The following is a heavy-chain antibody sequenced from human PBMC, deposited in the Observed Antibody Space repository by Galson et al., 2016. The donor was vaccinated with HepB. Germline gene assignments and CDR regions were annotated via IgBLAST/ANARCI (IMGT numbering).Heavy chain of an antibody. CDR3: AKDRITAAAGPNWFDS. Sequence: SLRLSCAASGFTFRSYAMTWVRQTPGKGLEWVATVSGSGENTFSADSVKGRFIVSRDNSNNTVSLHMNSLTADDTALYYCAKDRITAAAGPNWFDSWGQGTLVIVSS. V-gene: IGHV3-23*01. J-gene: IGHJ5*01. CDR1: GFTFRSYA. CDR2: VSGSGENT. D-gene: IGHD6-25*01.